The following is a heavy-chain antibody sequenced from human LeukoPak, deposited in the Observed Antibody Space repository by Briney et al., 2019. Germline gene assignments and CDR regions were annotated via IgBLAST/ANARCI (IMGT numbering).Heavy chain of an antibody. CDR3: AKGQQWLGYYYYMDV. CDR2: ISWNSGSI. V-gene: IGHV3-9*01. D-gene: IGHD5-12*01. J-gene: IGHJ6*03. Sequence: GGSLRHSCAASGFTFDDYAMHWVRQAPGKGLEWGSGISWNSGSIGYADSVKGRFTISRDNAKNSLYLQMNSLRAEDTSLYYCAKGQQWLGYYYYMDVWGKGTTVTVSS. CDR1: GFTFDDYA.